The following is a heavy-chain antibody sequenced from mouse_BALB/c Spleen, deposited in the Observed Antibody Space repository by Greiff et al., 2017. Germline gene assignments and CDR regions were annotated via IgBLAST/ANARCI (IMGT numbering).Heavy chain of an antibody. CDR3: ARGYYDYAMDY. Sequence: EVQVVESGGGLVKPGGSLKLSCAASGFTFSDYYMYWVRQTPEKRLEWVATISDGGSYTYYPDSVKGRFTISRDNAKNNLYLQMSSLKSEDTAMYYCARGYYDYAMDYWGQGTSVTVSS. CDR2: ISDGGSYT. V-gene: IGHV5-4*02. CDR1: GFTFSDYY. D-gene: IGHD1-1*01. J-gene: IGHJ4*01.